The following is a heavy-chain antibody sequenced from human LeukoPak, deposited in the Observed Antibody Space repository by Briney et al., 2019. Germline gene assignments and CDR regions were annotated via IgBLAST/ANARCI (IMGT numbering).Heavy chain of an antibody. CDR3: AKDLRYSGYVRPSR. Sequence: GGSLRLSCAASGFAFSNYAMSWVRQAPGKGLEWVSAISGSGGSTYYADSVKGRFTISRDNSKNTLYLQMNSLRAEDTAVYYCAKDLRYSGYVRPSRWGQGTLVTVSS. D-gene: IGHD5-12*01. CDR2: ISGSGGST. J-gene: IGHJ4*02. V-gene: IGHV3-23*01. CDR1: GFAFSNYA.